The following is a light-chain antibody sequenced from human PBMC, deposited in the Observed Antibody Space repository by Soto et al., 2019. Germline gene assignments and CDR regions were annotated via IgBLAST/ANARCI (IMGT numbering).Light chain of an antibody. CDR2: VNIDGSH. CDR3: QTWGTGIQV. Sequence: QSVLTQSPSASASLGAAVKLTCTLSSGHSSYAIALHQQQPEKGPRYLMKVNIDGSHRKGDGIPDRFSGASSGAERYLTISSLQSEDEADYYCQTWGTGIQVFGGGTKLTVL. V-gene: IGLV4-69*01. CDR1: SGHSSYA. J-gene: IGLJ3*02.